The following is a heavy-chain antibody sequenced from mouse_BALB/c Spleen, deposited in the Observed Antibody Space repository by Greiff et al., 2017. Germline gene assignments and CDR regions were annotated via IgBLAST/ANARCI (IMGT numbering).Heavy chain of an antibody. CDR3: ARDYCSSYGYWYFDV. D-gene: IGHD1-1*01. CDR1: GFSFSSYA. Sequence: EVQRVESGGGLVKPGGSLKLSCAASGFSFSSYAMSWVRQTPEKRLEWVASISSGGSTYYPDSVKGRFTISRDNARNILYLQMSSLRSEDTAMYYCARDYCSSYGYWYFDVWGAGTTVTVSA. J-gene: IGHJ1*01. V-gene: IGHV5-6-5*01. CDR2: ISSGGST.